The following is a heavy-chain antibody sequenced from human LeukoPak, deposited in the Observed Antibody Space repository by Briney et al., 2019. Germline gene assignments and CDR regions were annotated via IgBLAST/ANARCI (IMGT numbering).Heavy chain of an antibody. D-gene: IGHD2/OR15-2a*01. J-gene: IGHJ4*02. CDR3: VSFYETY. CDR2: INSDGSWT. Sequence: GGSLRLSCAASGNYWMHWVRQAPGKGLVWVSHINSDGSWTSYADSVKGRFTISKDNAKNTVYLQMNSLRAEDTAVYYCVSFYETYWDRRTLVTVSS. V-gene: IGHV3-74*01. CDR1: GNYW.